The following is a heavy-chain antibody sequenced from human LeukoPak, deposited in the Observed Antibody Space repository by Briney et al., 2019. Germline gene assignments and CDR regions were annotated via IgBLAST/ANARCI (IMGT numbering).Heavy chain of an antibody. CDR2: IYPSDSDS. CDR1: GYSFTTYW. D-gene: IGHD2-15*01. Sequence: GESLKISCKGSGYSFTTYWIGWVRQMPGKGLEWMGIIYPSDSDSRYSPSFQGQVTISADKSISTAYLQWSSLKASDSAMYYCARRIGYCSGGSCYADYWGQGTLVTVSS. CDR3: ARRIGYCSGGSCYADY. V-gene: IGHV5-51*01. J-gene: IGHJ4*02.